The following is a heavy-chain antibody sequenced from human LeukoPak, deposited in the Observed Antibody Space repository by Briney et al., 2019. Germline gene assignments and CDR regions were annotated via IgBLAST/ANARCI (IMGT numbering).Heavy chain of an antibody. V-gene: IGHV3-30-3*01. CDR2: ISYDGSNK. D-gene: IGHD6-19*01. J-gene: IGHJ6*04. CDR3: ARGGIAVAGYYYYGMDV. CDR1: GFTFSSYA. Sequence: PGRSLRLSCAASGFTFSSYAMHWVRPAPGKGLEWVAVISYDGSNKYYADSVKGRFTNYRDNSKNTLYLQMNSLRAEDTAVYYCARGGIAVAGYYYYGMDVWGKGTTVTVSS.